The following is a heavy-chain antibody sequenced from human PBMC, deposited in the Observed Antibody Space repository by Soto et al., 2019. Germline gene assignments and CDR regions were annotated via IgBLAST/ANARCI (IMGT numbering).Heavy chain of an antibody. V-gene: IGHV4-30-4*01. D-gene: IGHD3-22*01. Sequence: SETLSLTCTVSGGSISSGDYYWSWIRQPPGKGLEWIGYIYYSGSTYYNPSLKSRVTISVDTSKNQFSLKLSSVTAADTAVYYCARFLSYYYDSSGYYLRAFDIWGQGTMVTVS. CDR1: GGSISSGDYY. CDR2: IYYSGST. J-gene: IGHJ3*02. CDR3: ARFLSYYYDSSGYYLRAFDI.